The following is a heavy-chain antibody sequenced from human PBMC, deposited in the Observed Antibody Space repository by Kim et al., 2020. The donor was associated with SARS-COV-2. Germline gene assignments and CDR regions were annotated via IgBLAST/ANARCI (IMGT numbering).Heavy chain of an antibody. CDR1: GFTVSSNY. CDR2: IYSGGST. D-gene: IGHD3-22*01. Sequence: GGSLRLSCAASGFTVSSNYMSWVRQAPGKGLEWVSVIYSGGSTYYADSVKGRFTISRDNSKNTLYLQMNRLRAEDTAVYYCARGYYDRLFDYWGQGTLVTVSS. CDR3: ARGYYDRLFDY. J-gene: IGHJ4*02. V-gene: IGHV3-66*01.